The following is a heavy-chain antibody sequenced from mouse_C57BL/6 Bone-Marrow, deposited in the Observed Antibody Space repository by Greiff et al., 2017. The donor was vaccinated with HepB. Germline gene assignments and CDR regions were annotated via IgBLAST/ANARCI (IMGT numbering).Heavy chain of an antibody. D-gene: IGHD2-3*01. J-gene: IGHJ2*01. CDR2: IYPRSGNT. Sequence: VKLMESGAELARPGASVKLSCKASGYTFTSYGISWVKQRTGQGLEWIGEIYPRSGNTYYNEKFKGKATLTADKSSSTAYMELRSLTSEDSAVYFCARDDGYYWGYFDYWGQGTTLTVSS. V-gene: IGHV1-81*01. CDR1: GYTFTSYG. CDR3: ARDDGYYWGYFDY.